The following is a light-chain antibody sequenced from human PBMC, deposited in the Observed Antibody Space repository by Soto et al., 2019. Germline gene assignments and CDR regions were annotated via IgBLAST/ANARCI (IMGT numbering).Light chain of an antibody. V-gene: IGKV3-20*01. Sequence: EIVLTQSPGTLSLSPGERATLSCRASQSVSSSYLAWYLQKPGQAPRLLIYGASSRATGIPDRFSGSGSGTDFTLTISRLEPEDFAVYYCQQYDSSPVTFGQGTKVEIK. CDR1: QSVSSSY. CDR3: QQYDSSPVT. CDR2: GAS. J-gene: IGKJ1*01.